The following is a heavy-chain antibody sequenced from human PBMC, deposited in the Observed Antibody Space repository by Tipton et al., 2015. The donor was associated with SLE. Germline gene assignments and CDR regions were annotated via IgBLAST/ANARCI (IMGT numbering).Heavy chain of an antibody. D-gene: IGHD3-22*01. J-gene: IGHJ5*02. CDR1: VGSFSDYY. CDR3: ARVASYDGSGYYLDWFDP. V-gene: IGHV4-34*01. Sequence: TLSLTCAVYVGSFSDYYWSWIRQSPGKGLEWIGEINHSGSTNYNPSLKSRVTISVDTSKNQFSLKLSSVTAADTAVYYCARVASYDGSGYYLDWFDPWGQGTLVTVSS. CDR2: INHSGST.